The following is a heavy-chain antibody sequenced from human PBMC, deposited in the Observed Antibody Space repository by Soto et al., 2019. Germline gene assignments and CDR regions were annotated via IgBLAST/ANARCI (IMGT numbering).Heavy chain of an antibody. J-gene: IGHJ6*02. CDR1: RFTFTSSW. D-gene: IGHD1-26*01. V-gene: IGHV3-7*03. CDR3: VREGELGVRAALPILSSGMDA. CDR2: IKQDGSER. Sequence: EVQLVESGGGLVQAGGSLRLSCAASRFTFTSSWMSWVRQAPGKGLELVAIIKQDGSERYSVDSVKGRCTISRDNAKNSLFLQMTKLRADDTAVYFCVREGELGVRAALPILSSGMDAWGQGTTVTVSS.